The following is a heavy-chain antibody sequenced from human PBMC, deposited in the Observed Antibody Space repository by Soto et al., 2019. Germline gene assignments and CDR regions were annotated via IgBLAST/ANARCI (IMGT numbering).Heavy chain of an antibody. CDR1: GGSIRRDAYA. Sequence: QLQLQESGSGLVKPSQTLSLTCTVSGGSIRRDAYAWSWIRQPPGKGLEWIGYVYQSGNAYYNPSLESRVTIPQDASRNEFPLKLTSVTAADTAVYFCARVEYDPETYYSDHWGQGTLITVSP. D-gene: IGHD3-22*01. CDR2: VYQSGNA. J-gene: IGHJ5*02. CDR3: ARVEYDPETYYSDH. V-gene: IGHV4-30-2*01.